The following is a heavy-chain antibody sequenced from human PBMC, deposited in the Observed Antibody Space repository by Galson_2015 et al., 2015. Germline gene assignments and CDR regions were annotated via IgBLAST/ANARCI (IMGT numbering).Heavy chain of an antibody. D-gene: IGHD3-16*01. CDR3: ARARGGDPRNWYFDL. CDR2: ISYDGSNR. Sequence: SLRLSCAASGFTFSSYAMHWVRQAPGKGLEWVAVISYDGSNRYYADSVKGRFTISRDNSKNTLYLQMNSLRAEDTAVYYCARARGGDPRNWYFDLWGRGTLVTVSS. V-gene: IGHV3-30-3*01. CDR1: GFTFSSYA. J-gene: IGHJ2*01.